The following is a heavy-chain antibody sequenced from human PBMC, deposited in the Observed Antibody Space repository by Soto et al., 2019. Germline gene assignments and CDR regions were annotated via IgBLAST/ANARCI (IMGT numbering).Heavy chain of an antibody. D-gene: IGHD3-10*01. J-gene: IGHJ4*02. V-gene: IGHV3-48*01. Sequence: EVQLVESGGGLVQPGGYLRLSCAASGFTFSSYSMNWVRQAPGKGLEWVSYISSSSSTIYYADSVKGRFTISRDNAKNSLYLQMNSLRAEDTAVYYCARDLRSGGYWGQGTLVTVSS. CDR3: ARDLRSGGY. CDR2: ISSSSSTI. CDR1: GFTFSSYS.